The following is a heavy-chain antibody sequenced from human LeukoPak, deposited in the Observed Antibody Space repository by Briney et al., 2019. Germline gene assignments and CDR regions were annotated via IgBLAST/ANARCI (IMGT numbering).Heavy chain of an antibody. Sequence: TGGSLRLSCSASGSTFSSYAMHWVRQAPGKGLEYVSAISSNGGSTYYANSVKGSFTISRDNSKNTLYLQMGSLRAEDMAVYYCARDGIQLWSSFDYWGQGTLVTVSS. V-gene: IGHV3-64*01. CDR1: GSTFSSYA. CDR2: ISSNGGST. D-gene: IGHD5-18*01. CDR3: ARDGIQLWSSFDY. J-gene: IGHJ4*02.